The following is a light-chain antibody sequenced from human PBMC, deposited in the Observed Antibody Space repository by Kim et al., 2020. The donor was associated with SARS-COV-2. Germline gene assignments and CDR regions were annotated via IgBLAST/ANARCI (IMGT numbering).Light chain of an antibody. CDR1: QSLVHSNGNTY. CDR3: MQNTQWPGA. V-gene: IGKV2-30*02. CDR2: KVS. J-gene: IGKJ1*01. Sequence: DVVTTQSPLSLPVTLGQPASISCRSSQSLVHSNGNTYLNWFQQRPGQSPRRLIYKVSNRDSGVPYRFSGSGSGTDFTLQISRVEAEDGGVYYGMQNTQWPGAFGRGTRVDIK.